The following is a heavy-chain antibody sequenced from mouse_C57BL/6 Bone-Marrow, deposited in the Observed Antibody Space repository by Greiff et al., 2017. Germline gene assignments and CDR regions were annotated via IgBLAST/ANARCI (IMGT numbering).Heavy chain of an antibody. Sequence: QVQLQQSGAELARPGASVKLSCKASGYTFTSYGLSWVKQRTGQGLEWIGEIYPRSGNTYYNEKFKGKATLTADKSSSTAYMELRILTSDDSAVYFCARCPYFYAMDYWGQGTSVTVSS. D-gene: IGHD2-10*01. CDR2: IYPRSGNT. CDR1: GYTFTSYG. CDR3: ARCPYFYAMDY. J-gene: IGHJ4*01. V-gene: IGHV1-81*01.